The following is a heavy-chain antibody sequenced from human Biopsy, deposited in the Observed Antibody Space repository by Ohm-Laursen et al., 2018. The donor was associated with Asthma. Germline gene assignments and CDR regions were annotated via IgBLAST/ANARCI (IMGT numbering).Heavy chain of an antibody. CDR1: GYSLTDLS. J-gene: IGHJ4*02. CDR3: ASDFPKDYVRYNFQF. V-gene: IGHV1-24*01. CDR2: HDHEEGGT. D-gene: IGHD4-17*01. Sequence: ASVKVSCKISGYSLTDLSMHWVRQAPGQGLEWMGGHDHEEGGTVNARRFQGRVTMTEDTSTDTACMELSSLSSDDTAVYYCASDFPKDYVRYNFQFWGQGALVTVSS.